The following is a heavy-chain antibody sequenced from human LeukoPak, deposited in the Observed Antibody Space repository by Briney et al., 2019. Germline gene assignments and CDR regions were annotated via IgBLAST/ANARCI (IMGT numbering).Heavy chain of an antibody. J-gene: IGHJ4*02. V-gene: IGHV1-2*06. Sequence: ASVKVSCKASGYTFTGYYMHWVRQAPGQGLEWMGRINPNSGGTNYAQKFQGRVTMTRDTSISTAYMELSRLRSGDTAVYYCARELLPRAFDYWGQGTLVTVSS. D-gene: IGHD2-15*01. CDR1: GYTFTGYY. CDR2: INPNSGGT. CDR3: ARELLPRAFDY.